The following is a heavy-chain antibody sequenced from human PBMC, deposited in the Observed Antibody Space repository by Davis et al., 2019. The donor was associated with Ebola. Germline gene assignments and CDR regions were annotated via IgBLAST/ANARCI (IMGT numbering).Heavy chain of an antibody. CDR2: IYPGDSDT. CDR3: ARSPGRSSGWYFDF. Sequence: GESLKISCKVSGFSLTNYWIAWVRQMPGKGLEWMGIIYPGDSDTSYSPSFQGQVTISADKSISTAYLQWRSLKALDTAVYYCARSPGRSSGWYFDFWGQGALVTVSS. D-gene: IGHD6-19*01. V-gene: IGHV5-51*01. CDR1: GFSLTNYW. J-gene: IGHJ4*02.